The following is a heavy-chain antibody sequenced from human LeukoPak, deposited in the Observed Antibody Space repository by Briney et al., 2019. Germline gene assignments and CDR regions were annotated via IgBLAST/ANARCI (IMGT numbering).Heavy chain of an antibody. CDR2: ISGSGGST. V-gene: IGHV3-23*01. CDR1: GFTFSSYA. J-gene: IGHJ5*01. D-gene: IGHD2-2*01. Sequence: GGSLRLSCVVSGFTFSSYAMSWVRQARGKGLEWVSGISGSGGSTYYADCVKGRFTISRDNTKNTLYLQMNSLRAEDTAVYYCAKDRHAPGRYCSSTSCFPFDSWGQGTLVTVSS. CDR3: AKDRHAPGRYCSSTSCFPFDS.